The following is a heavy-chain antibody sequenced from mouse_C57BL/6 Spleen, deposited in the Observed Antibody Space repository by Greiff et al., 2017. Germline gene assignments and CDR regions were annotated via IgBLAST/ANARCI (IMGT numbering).Heavy chain of an antibody. CDR2: IDPSDSET. V-gene: IGHV1-52*01. Sequence: QVQLQQPGAELVRPGSSVKLSCKASGYTFTSYWMHWVKQRPIQGLEWIGNIDPSDSETHYNQKFKDKATLTVDKSSSTAYMQLSSLTSEDSAVYYCARRGYDYDGGYYAMGYWGQGTSVTVSS. CDR1: GYTFTSYW. J-gene: IGHJ4*01. D-gene: IGHD2-4*01. CDR3: ARRGYDYDGGYYAMGY.